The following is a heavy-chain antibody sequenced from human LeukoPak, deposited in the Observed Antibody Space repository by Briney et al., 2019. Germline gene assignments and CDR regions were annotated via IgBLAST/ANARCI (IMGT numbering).Heavy chain of an antibody. CDR2: IYYSGST. CDR3: QSRSGVQLWDWYFDL. V-gene: IGHV4-39*01. CDR1: GGSISSSSYY. Sequence: KPSETLSLTCTVSGGSISSSSYYWGWIRQHPGMGLEWIGSIYYSGSTYYNPSLKSRVTLSVDTSKNQFSLKLSSVTAADTAVYYCQSRSGVQLWDWYFDLWGRGTLVTVSS. J-gene: IGHJ2*01. D-gene: IGHD5-18*01.